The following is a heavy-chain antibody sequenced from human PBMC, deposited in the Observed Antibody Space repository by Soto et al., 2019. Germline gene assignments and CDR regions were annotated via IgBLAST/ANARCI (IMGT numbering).Heavy chain of an antibody. CDR2: ISAYNGNT. V-gene: IGHV1-18*01. CDR3: ARDLGLYWFGELPHYGMDV. J-gene: IGHJ6*02. Sequence: QVQLVQSGAEVKKPGASVKVSCKASGYTFTSYGISWVRQAPGQGLEWMGWISAYNGNTNYAQKLQGRVTMTTDTATSTAYMELRSLRSDDTAVYYCARDLGLYWFGELPHYGMDVWGQGTTVTVSS. CDR1: GYTFTSYG. D-gene: IGHD3-10*01.